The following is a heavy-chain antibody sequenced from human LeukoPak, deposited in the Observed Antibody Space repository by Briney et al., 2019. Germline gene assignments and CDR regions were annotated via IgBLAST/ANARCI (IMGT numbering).Heavy chain of an antibody. D-gene: IGHD6-13*01. J-gene: IGHJ4*02. CDR3: AIDSAIAAAGTSDY. V-gene: IGHV1-2*06. CDR1: GYTFTGYY. CDR2: INPNNGGT. Sequence: GASVKVSCKASGYTFTGYYMHWVRQAPGQGLEWMGRINPNNGGTKYAQKFQGRVTMTRDTSISTAYMELSRLRSDDTAVYYCAIDSAIAAAGTSDYWGQGTLVTVSS.